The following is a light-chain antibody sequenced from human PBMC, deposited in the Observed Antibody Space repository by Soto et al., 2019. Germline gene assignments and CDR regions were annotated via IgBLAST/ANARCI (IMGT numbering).Light chain of an antibody. J-gene: IGLJ3*02. Sequence: QSVLTQPPSVSGAPGQRVTISCTGSSSNIGAGYDVHWYQHLPGTAPKLLIYGNSNRPSGVPDRFSGSKSGTSAALAITGRQAEDEADYYCQAYDSSLSGGVFGGGTKLTVL. V-gene: IGLV1-40*01. CDR3: QAYDSSLSGGV. CDR2: GNS. CDR1: SSNIGAGYD.